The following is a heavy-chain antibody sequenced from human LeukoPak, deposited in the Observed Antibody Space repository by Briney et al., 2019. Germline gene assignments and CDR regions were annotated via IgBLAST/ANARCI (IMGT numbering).Heavy chain of an antibody. V-gene: IGHV3-21*01. CDR2: ISGSSSYI. CDR1: GFTFSSYN. J-gene: IGHJ4*02. D-gene: IGHD6-19*01. Sequence: GGSLRLSCAASGFTFSSYNMNWARQAPGKGLEWVSSISGSSSYIYYADSVKGRFTISRGNAKNSLYLQMSSLRAENTAMYYCARDRIAVAATETSFDYWGQGTLVTVSS. CDR3: ARDRIAVAATETSFDY.